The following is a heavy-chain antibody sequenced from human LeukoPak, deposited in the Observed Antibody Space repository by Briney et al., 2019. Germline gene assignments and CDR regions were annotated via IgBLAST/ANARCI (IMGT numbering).Heavy chain of an antibody. V-gene: IGHV5-51*01. D-gene: IGHD2-21*02. Sequence: PGESLKISCRGSGCTFVDYWSGWVRQMPGKGLEWIGFIYPSDSDTRYSPSFQGQVTISADATMNTAFLQWSSLKASDTAIYYCAGFRCGGDCHSDFWGQGTLVTVAS. CDR2: IYPSDSDT. J-gene: IGHJ4*02. CDR3: AGFRCGGDCHSDF. CDR1: GCTFVDYW.